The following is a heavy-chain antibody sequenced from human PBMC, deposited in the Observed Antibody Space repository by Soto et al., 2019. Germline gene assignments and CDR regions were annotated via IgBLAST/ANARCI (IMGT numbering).Heavy chain of an antibody. D-gene: IGHD6-6*01. CDR2: IFYNGST. Sequence: SETLSLTCTVSGGSVSSYHWTWIRQSPGQGLEWIGYIFYNGSTDYNPSLKSRATISLSTSKRQFSLKLTPVTAADTAVYYCAREFFWRSSSSPTFYYYLDVWGKGATVTVSS. CDR3: AREFFWRSSSSPTFYYYLDV. J-gene: IGHJ6*03. V-gene: IGHV4-4*08. CDR1: GGSVSSYH.